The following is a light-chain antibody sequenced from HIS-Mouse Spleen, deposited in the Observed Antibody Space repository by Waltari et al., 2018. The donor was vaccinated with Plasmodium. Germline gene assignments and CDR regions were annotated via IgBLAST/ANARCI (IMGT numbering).Light chain of an antibody. CDR3: CSYAGSSTNWV. Sequence: QSALTQPASVSGSPGQPITIPCTGTSSDVGSYNFVSWYPQHPGKAPKLMIYEGSKRPSGVFNRFSGSNSGNTASLTISGLQAEDEADYYCCSYAGSSTNWVFGGGTKLTVL. V-gene: IGLV2-23*01. CDR1: SSDVGSYNF. J-gene: IGLJ3*02. CDR2: EGS.